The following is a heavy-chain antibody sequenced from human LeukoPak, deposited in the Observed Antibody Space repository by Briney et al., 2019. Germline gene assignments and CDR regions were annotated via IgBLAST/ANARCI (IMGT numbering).Heavy chain of an antibody. D-gene: IGHD1-26*01. CDR1: GFTFSNYS. CDR2: ISGSSSYM. V-gene: IGHV3-21*01. Sequence: GESLSLSCAASGFTFSNYSMNWVRQAPGKGLEWVSSISGSSSYMYYADSMKGRFTISRDNAKKSLYLQMNSLRAEDTAVYYWARGPHREGATTCLDYWGQGTLVTVSS. J-gene: IGHJ4*02. CDR3: ARGPHREGATTCLDY.